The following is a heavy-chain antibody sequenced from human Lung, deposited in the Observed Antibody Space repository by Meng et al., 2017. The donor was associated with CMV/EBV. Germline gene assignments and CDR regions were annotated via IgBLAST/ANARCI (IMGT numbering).Heavy chain of an antibody. CDR2: ISWNSGSI. Sequence: GGSLRLXCAASGFTFDDYAMHWVRQAPRKGLEWVSGISWNSGSIGYADSVKGRFTISRDNAKNSLYLQMYSLRAEVTALYYCAKYSGGSGHYGMDVWGQGTTVTVSS. V-gene: IGHV3-9*01. CDR1: GFTFDDYA. CDR3: AKYSGGSGHYGMDV. J-gene: IGHJ6*02. D-gene: IGHD3-10*01.